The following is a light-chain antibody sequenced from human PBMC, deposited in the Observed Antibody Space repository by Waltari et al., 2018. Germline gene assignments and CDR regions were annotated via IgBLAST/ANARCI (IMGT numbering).Light chain of an antibody. J-gene: IGKJ2*01. CDR1: QRVTSHS. CDR2: GAS. CDR3: QQYGTSPYT. V-gene: IGKV3-20*01. Sequence: EIVLTQSPGTLSLSPGERATLSCRACQRVTSHSVGWYQQKPGQAPRLRIYGASSRATGIGDRFSGSWSGTDFILTISRLESEDFAVYYCQQYGTSPYTFGQGTKLEIK.